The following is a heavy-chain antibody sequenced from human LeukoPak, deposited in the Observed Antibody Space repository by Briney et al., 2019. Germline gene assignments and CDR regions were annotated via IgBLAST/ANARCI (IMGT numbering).Heavy chain of an antibody. CDR3: AQGGGWGTMETRPNY. CDR1: GFTFSDYY. CDR2: ISSSGSNI. D-gene: IGHD3-16*01. V-gene: IGHV3-11*01. Sequence: GGSLRLSCAASGFTFSDYYMSWIRQAPGKGLEWVSYISSSGSNIYYADSVKGRFTISRDNAKNSLYLQMNSPRAEDTAVYYCAQGGGWGTMETRPNYWGQETLVTVSS. J-gene: IGHJ4*02.